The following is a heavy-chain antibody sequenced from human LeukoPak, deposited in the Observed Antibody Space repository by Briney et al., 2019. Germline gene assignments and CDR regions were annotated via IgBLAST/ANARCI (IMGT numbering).Heavy chain of an antibody. D-gene: IGHD3-16*01. Sequence: GGSLRLSCEASGATFGDYGMSWVRQARGKGLEWVSGINRNGGSTGYADSVKGRFTISRDNVKNSLYLQMNSLRAEDTALYFWARGYDHGPIDMWGQGTMVTVSS. CDR2: INRNGGST. J-gene: IGHJ3*02. V-gene: IGHV3-20*04. CDR1: GATFGDYG. CDR3: ARGYDHGPIDM.